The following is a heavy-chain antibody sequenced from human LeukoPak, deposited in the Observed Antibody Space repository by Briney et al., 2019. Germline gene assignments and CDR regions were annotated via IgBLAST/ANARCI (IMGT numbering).Heavy chain of an antibody. Sequence: GGSLRLSCAASGFTVSTNFMAWVRQAPGKGLEWLSVIHSGGSSEYADSVKGRFTISRDTSKNTVYLQMNGLRAEDTAVCYCARDHLYDSSGFPYDAFDIWGQGTMVTVSS. V-gene: IGHV3-53*01. CDR2: IHSGGSS. D-gene: IGHD3-22*01. J-gene: IGHJ3*02. CDR3: ARDHLYDSSGFPYDAFDI. CDR1: GFTVSTNF.